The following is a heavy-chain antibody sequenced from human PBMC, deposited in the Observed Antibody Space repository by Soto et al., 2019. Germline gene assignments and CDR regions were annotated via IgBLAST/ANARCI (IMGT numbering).Heavy chain of an antibody. CDR2: ISSGRVTT. J-gene: IGHJ4*02. CDR3: ARGGAGRPDY. Sequence: GGSLRLSCAASGFTFSSYGMHWVRQAPGKGLEWVSYISSGRVTTNYADSVKGRFTISRDNAKSSLYLQLNSLRDGDTAVYYCARGGAGRPDYWGQGTQVTVSS. CDR1: GFTFSSYG. V-gene: IGHV3-48*02. D-gene: IGHD6-13*01.